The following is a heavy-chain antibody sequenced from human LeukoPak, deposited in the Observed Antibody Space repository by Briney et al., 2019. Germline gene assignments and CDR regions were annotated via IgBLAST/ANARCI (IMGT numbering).Heavy chain of an antibody. CDR3: ARMNYISSGWGAPFDY. Sequence: GGSLRLSCAASGFTFSSYAMSWVRQAPGKGLEWVSAISGSDGSTYYADPMKGRFTISRDNAKNSLYLQMSSLRAEDTAVYYCARMNYISSGWGAPFDYWGQGTLVTVSS. CDR1: GFTFSSYA. J-gene: IGHJ4*02. D-gene: IGHD1-7*01. V-gene: IGHV3-23*01. CDR2: ISGSDGST.